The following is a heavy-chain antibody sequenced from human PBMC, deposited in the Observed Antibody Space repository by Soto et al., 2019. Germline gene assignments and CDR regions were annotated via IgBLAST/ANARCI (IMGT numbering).Heavy chain of an antibody. V-gene: IGHV4-59*01. D-gene: IGHD3-3*01. J-gene: IGHJ6*02. CDR3: ARDAGSHYDFWSGYYGGMDV. CDR2: IYYSGST. CDR1: GGSISSYY. Sequence: SETLSLTCTVSGGSISSYYWSWIRQPPGKGLEWIGYIYYSGSTNYNPSLKSRVTISVDTSKNQFSLKLSSVTAADTAVYYCARDAGSHYDFWSGYYGGMDVWGQGTTVT.